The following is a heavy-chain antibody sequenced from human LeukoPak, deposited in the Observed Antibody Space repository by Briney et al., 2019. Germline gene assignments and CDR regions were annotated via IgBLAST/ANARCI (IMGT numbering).Heavy chain of an antibody. CDR2: ISWNSGSI. Sequence: GGSLRLSCAASGITFHDHAMHWVRQAPGKGPEWVSGISWNSGSIGYADSVKGRFTISRDNAKNSLYLQMNSLRAEDMALYYGARVRAVAGTWDAFDIWGQGTMVTVSS. J-gene: IGHJ3*02. CDR3: ARVRAVAGTWDAFDI. CDR1: GITFHDHA. V-gene: IGHV3-9*03. D-gene: IGHD6-19*01.